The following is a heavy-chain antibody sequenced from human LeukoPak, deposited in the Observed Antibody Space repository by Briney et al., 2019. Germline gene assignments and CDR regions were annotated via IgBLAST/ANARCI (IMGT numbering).Heavy chain of an antibody. J-gene: IGHJ1*01. Sequence: SETLSLTCTVSGGSISSSSYYWSWIRQPAGKGLEWIGRIYTSGSTNYNPSLKSRVTISVDKSKNQFSLKLSSVTAADTAVYYCARDTYFQHWGQGTLVTVSS. CDR3: ARDTYFQH. CDR1: GGSISSSSYY. CDR2: IYTSGST. V-gene: IGHV4-61*02.